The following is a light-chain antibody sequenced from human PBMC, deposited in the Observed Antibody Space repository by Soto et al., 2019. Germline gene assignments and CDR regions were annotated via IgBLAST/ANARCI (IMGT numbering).Light chain of an antibody. Sequence: DIQMTQSPSTLSASVGDRVTITCRASQSISSWLAWYQQKPGKAPKLLIYKASTLETGVTSRFSGSGSGTEFTLTISSLQPDDFATYYCQQYNSVSLLTFGGGTKVDIK. V-gene: IGKV1-5*03. CDR2: KAS. CDR3: QQYNSVSLLT. CDR1: QSISSW. J-gene: IGKJ4*01.